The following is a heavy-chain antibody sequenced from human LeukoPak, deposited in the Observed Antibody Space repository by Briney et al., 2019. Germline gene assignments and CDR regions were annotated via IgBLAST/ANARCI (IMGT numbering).Heavy chain of an antibody. D-gene: IGHD3-22*01. CDR2: IRYDGSNK. Sequence: PGGSLRLSCAASGFTFSSYGMLWVRQAPGKGLEWVAFIRYDGSNKYYADSVKGRFTISRDNSKNTLYLQMNSLRAEDTAVYYCAKITMILTDFDYWGQGTLVTVSS. J-gene: IGHJ4*02. V-gene: IGHV3-30*02. CDR3: AKITMILTDFDY. CDR1: GFTFSSYG.